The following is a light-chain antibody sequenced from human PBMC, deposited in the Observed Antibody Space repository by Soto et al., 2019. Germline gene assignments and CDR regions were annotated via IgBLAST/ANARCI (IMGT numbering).Light chain of an antibody. J-gene: IGLJ2*01. CDR3: CSYAGGTSVV. CDR2: EDI. V-gene: IGLV2-23*01. CDR1: SSDVGSYNL. Sequence: QSALTQPASVSGSPGQSITISCTGTSSDVGSYNLVSWYQQPPGTAPKLMIYEDIERPSGVSNRFSGTKSGNTASLTIAGLQTEDEADYYCCSYAGGTSVVFGGGTKVTVL.